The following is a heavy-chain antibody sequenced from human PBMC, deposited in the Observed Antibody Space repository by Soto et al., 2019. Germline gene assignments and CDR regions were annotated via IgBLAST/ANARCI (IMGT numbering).Heavy chain of an antibody. CDR3: AASRGFYEAMDA. V-gene: IGHV1-69*01. Sequence: QVQLVQSGAEVNKPGSSVKVSCTASGGAFRNYAVSWVRQAPGQGLEWMGAVMPTFGAGVYAQKFQGRLTIFADESTNTAYLNVSSLTFEDAAIYYCAASRGFYEAMDAWGQGTTLTVSS. D-gene: IGHD3-22*01. CDR1: GGAFRNYA. CDR2: VMPTFGAG. J-gene: IGHJ6*02.